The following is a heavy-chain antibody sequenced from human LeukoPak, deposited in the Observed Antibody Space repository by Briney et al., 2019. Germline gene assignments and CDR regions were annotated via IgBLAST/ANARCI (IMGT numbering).Heavy chain of an antibody. D-gene: IGHD3-3*01. J-gene: IGHJ3*02. Sequence: GGSLRLSCAASGFTFSSYRMHWVRQAPGKGLVWVSRKNSGGSRTSYADSVKGRFTISRDKAKNTLYLQMNSLRAEDTAVYYCARVHYDFWRGWEGGAFDIWGQGTMVTVSS. CDR2: KNSGGSRT. V-gene: IGHV3-74*01. CDR3: ARVHYDFWRGWEGGAFDI. CDR1: GFTFSSYR.